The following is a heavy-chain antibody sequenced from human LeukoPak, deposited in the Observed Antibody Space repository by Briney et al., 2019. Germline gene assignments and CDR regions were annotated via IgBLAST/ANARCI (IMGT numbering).Heavy chain of an antibody. Sequence: SVKVSCKASGGTFSSYAISWVRQATGQGLEWMGGIIPIFGTANYAQKFQGRVTITADESTSTAYMELSSLRSEDTAVYYCACIAAAGTQTYYFDCWGQGTLVTVSS. J-gene: IGHJ4*02. CDR3: ACIAAAGTQTYYFDC. CDR2: IIPIFGTA. D-gene: IGHD6-13*01. V-gene: IGHV1-69*13. CDR1: GGTFSSYA.